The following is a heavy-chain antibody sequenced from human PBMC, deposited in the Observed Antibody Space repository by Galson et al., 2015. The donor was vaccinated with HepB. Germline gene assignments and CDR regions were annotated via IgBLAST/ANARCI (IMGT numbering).Heavy chain of an antibody. J-gene: IGHJ4*02. CDR2: IYPGDSDT. D-gene: IGHD4-11*01. Sequence: QSGAEVKKPGESLKISCKGSGYIFTNYWIGWVRQMPGKGLECMGIIYPGDSDTRYSPSLQGQVTISADVSTNTAYLHWSSLRASDTAIYYCAILIHDYSNPGTIDYWGQGTLVTVSS. V-gene: IGHV5-51*03. CDR3: AILIHDYSNPGTIDY. CDR1: GYIFTNYW.